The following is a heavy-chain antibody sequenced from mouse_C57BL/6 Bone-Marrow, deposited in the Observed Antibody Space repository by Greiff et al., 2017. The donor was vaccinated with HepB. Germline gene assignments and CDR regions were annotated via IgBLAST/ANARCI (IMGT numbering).Heavy chain of an antibody. Sequence: VQLKQSGPELVKPGASVKISCKASGYTFTDYYMNWVKQSHGKSLEWIGDINPNNGGTSYNQKFKGKATLTVDKSSSTAYMELRSLTSEDSAVYYCARGGYYGSSYFDYWGQGTTLTVSS. J-gene: IGHJ2*01. CDR1: GYTFTDYY. CDR3: ARGGYYGSSYFDY. D-gene: IGHD1-1*01. V-gene: IGHV1-26*01. CDR2: INPNNGGT.